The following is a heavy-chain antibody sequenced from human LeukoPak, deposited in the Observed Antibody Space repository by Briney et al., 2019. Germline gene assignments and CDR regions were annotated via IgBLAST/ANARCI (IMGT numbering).Heavy chain of an antibody. V-gene: IGHV3-30*18. Sequence: GRSLRLSCAASGFTFSSYGMHWVRQAPGKGLEWVAVISYDGSNKYYADSVKGRFTISRDNSKNTLYLQMNSLRAEDTAVYYCAKTLGETGYYYGMDVWGQGTTVTVSS. D-gene: IGHD3-3*01. CDR2: ISYDGSNK. J-gene: IGHJ6*02. CDR3: AKTLGETGYYYGMDV. CDR1: GFTFSSYG.